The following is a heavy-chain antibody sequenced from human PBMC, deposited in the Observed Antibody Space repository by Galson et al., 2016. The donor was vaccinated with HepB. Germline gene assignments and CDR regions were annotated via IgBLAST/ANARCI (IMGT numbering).Heavy chain of an antibody. V-gene: IGHV1-69*06. D-gene: IGHD3-22*01. Sequence: SVKVSCKASGGMYSSYAISWVRQAPGQGLEWMGGIIPIFGTTYYAQKFQGRVTITAVKSTSTAYMELSSLRSEDTSVYYCTRRDSSGFYNAYNWFDPWGQGTLVTVSS. CDR2: IIPIFGTT. CDR1: GGMYSSYA. CDR3: TRRDSSGFYNAYNWFDP. J-gene: IGHJ5*02.